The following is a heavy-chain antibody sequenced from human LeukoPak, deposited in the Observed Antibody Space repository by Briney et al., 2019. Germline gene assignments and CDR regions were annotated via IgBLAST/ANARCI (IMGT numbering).Heavy chain of an antibody. CDR1: GGSITTNY. CDR2: IYYSGGT. D-gene: IGHD3-16*01. V-gene: IGHV4-59*08. CDR3: ARHELSGLITPETPLDP. Sequence: SETLSLTCIVSGGSITTNYWSWIRQPPGRGLEWIGSIYYSGGTNYNPSLKSRVKISVDTSKNQFSLKLTSVTAADTAVYYCARHELSGLITPETPLDPWGQGTLVTVSS. J-gene: IGHJ5*02.